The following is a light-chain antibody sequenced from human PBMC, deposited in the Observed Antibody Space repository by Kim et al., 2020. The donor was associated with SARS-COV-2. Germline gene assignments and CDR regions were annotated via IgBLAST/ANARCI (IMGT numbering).Light chain of an antibody. Sequence: SASVGDRVTITCRASQDIRSWLAWYQQRPGKAPKLLIFAVSNLQSGVPSRFSGSGSGTHFTLTISSLQPEDFATYYCQQANSFPVTFGGGNKVDIK. V-gene: IGKV1-12*01. J-gene: IGKJ4*01. CDR1: QDIRSW. CDR2: AVS. CDR3: QQANSFPVT.